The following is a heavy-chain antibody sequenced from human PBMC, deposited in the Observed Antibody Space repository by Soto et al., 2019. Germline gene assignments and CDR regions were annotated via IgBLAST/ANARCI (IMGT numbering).Heavy chain of an antibody. CDR1: GFTFSSYS. V-gene: IGHV3-21*01. CDR3: ARALQYSNRPNCYYYYGMDV. CDR2: ISSSSSYI. Sequence: GGSLRLSCAASGFTFSSYSMNWVRQAPGKGLEWVSSISSSSSYIYYADSVKGRFTISRDNAKNSLYLQMNSLRAEDTAVYYCARALQYSNRPNCYYYYGMDVWGQGTTVTVSS. J-gene: IGHJ6*02. D-gene: IGHD4-4*01.